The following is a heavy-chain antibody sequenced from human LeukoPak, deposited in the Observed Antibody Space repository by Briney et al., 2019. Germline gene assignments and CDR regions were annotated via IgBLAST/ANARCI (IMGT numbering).Heavy chain of an antibody. D-gene: IGHD3-10*01. Sequence: ASVKVSCKASGYTFTSYGISWVRQAPGQGLEWMGWISAYNGNTNYAQRLQGRVTMTTDTSTSTAYMELRSLRSDDTAVYYCARVVGSGSHNWFDPWGQGTLVTVSS. V-gene: IGHV1-18*01. J-gene: IGHJ5*02. CDR2: ISAYNGNT. CDR3: ARVVGSGSHNWFDP. CDR1: GYTFTSYG.